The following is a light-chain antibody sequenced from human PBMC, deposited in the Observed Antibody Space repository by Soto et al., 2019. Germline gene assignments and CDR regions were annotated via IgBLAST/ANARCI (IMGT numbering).Light chain of an antibody. CDR3: QVWDSSSDHPVV. CDR2: DDS. CDR1: HIQTKS. J-gene: IGLJ3*02. Sequence: SYELTQPPSVSVAPGQTARITCEGDHIQTKSVHWYQQKPGQAPVLVVYDDSDRPSGIPERFSGSNSGNTATLTNSRVEAGDEADYYCQVWDSSSDHPVVFGGGTKLTVL. V-gene: IGLV3-21*02.